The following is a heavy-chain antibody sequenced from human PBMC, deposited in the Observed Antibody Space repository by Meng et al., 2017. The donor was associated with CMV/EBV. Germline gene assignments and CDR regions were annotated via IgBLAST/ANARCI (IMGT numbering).Heavy chain of an antibody. J-gene: IGHJ6*02. CDR3: ARAGTIYCSSTSCYTGFWSGNYYYGMDV. CDR1: GFTFSSYS. CDR2: ISSSSSTI. V-gene: IGHV3-48*04. Sequence: GGSLRLSCAASGFTFSSYSMNWVRQAPGKGLEWVSSISSSSSTIYYADSVKGRFTISRDNAKNSLYLQMNSLRAEDTAVYYCARAGTIYCSSTSCYTGFWSGNYYYGMDVWGQGTTVTVSS. D-gene: IGHD2-2*02.